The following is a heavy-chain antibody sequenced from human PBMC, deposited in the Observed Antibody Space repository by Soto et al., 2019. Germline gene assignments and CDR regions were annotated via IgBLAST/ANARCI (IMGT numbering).Heavy chain of an antibody. CDR1: GYTFTNND. Sequence: QVQLVQSGAEVKEPGASVRVSCKASGYTFTNNDISWVRQATGQGLEWMGWMNPISGNAGYAQKFQGRVTMTRNTSISTAYLELRSLRVEDTAVYYCARWVVGADYSDYWGQGTLVTVSS. J-gene: IGHJ4*02. D-gene: IGHD1-26*01. CDR2: MNPISGNA. V-gene: IGHV1-8*01. CDR3: ARWVVGADYSDY.